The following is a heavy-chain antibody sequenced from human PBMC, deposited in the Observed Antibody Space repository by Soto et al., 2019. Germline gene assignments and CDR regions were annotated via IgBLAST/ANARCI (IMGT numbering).Heavy chain of an antibody. Sequence: KQSQTLSLTCAISGDSVSSNSAAWNWLRQSPSRGLEWLGRTYYRSKWYNDYAVSVKSRITINPDTSKNQFSLQLNSVTPEDTAVYYCARDKIVATSRGYSSGWYDYWGQGTLVTVSS. CDR3: ARDKIVATSRGYSSGWYDY. J-gene: IGHJ4*02. V-gene: IGHV6-1*01. CDR1: GDSVSSNSAA. CDR2: TYYRSKWYN. D-gene: IGHD6-19*01.